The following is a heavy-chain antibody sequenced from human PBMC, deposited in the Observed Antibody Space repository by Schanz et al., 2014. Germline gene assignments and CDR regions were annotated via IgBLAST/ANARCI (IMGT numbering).Heavy chain of an antibody. Sequence: EVQLLESGGGLVQPGGSLRLSCAASGFTFSTSAMSWVRQVPGKGLEWVSAILGLASTTYYADSVKGRFTISRDNSKNLLYLQMNSLRAEDTAVYYCAKYRGYYRVSGSYRELEYWGQGTLVTVSS. CDR2: ILGLASTT. J-gene: IGHJ4*02. CDR1: GFTFSTSA. V-gene: IGHV3-23*01. CDR3: AKYRGYYRVSGSYRELEY. D-gene: IGHD3-10*01.